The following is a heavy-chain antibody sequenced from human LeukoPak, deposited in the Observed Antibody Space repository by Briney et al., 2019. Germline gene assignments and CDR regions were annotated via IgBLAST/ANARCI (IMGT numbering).Heavy chain of an antibody. D-gene: IGHD3-3*01. V-gene: IGHV3-7*03. CDR1: GFTFSSYW. Sequence: GGSLRLSCVASGFTFSSYWMSWVRQAPGKGLEWVAHIKQDGSEKYYVDSVKGRFTISRDNDKNSLYLKMNSLRAEDTAVYYCAKVPESTIFGVVRQYNWFDPGGQGTLVTVS. CDR3: AKVPESTIFGVVRQYNWFDP. J-gene: IGHJ5*02. CDR2: IKQDGSEK.